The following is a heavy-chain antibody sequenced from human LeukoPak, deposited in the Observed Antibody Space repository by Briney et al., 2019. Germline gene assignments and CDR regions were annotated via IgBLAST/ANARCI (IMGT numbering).Heavy chain of an antibody. J-gene: IGHJ4*02. CDR1: GGSFSGYY. V-gene: IGHV4-34*01. D-gene: IGHD3-22*01. CDR2: INHSGST. CDR3: ARHKRSMIVVVTPFDY. Sequence: PSETLSLTCAVYGGSFSGYYWSWIRQPPGKGLEWIGEINHSGSTNYNPSLKSRVTISVDTSKNQFSLKLSSVTAADTAVYYCARHKRSMIVVVTPFDYWGQGTLVTVSS.